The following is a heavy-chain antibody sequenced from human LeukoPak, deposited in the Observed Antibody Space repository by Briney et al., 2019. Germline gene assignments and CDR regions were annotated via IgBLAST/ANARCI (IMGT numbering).Heavy chain of an antibody. CDR3: ASPARGYSSSWTGGAFDI. CDR1: GGTFSSYA. D-gene: IGHD6-13*01. J-gene: IGHJ3*02. V-gene: IGHV1-69*04. CDR2: IIPILGIA. Sequence: GASVKVSCKASGGTFSSYAISWVRQAPGQGLEWMGRIIPILGIANYAQKFQGRVTITADKSTSTAYMELSSLRSEDTAVYYCASPARGYSSSWTGGAFDIWGQGTMVTVSS.